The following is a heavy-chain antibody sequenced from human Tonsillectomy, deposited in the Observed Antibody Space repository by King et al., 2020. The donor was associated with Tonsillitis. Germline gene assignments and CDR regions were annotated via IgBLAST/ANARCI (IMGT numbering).Heavy chain of an antibody. CDR3: VKGGYCSSTSCYNWFDP. CDR1: GFTFSSYA. Sequence: VQLVESGGGLVQPGGSLRLSCSASGFTFSSYAMHWVRQAPGKGLEYVSAISSNGGSTYYADSVKGRFTISRDNSKNTLSLQMSSLRAEDTAVYYCVKGGYCSSTSCYNWFDPWGQGTLVTVSS. D-gene: IGHD2-2*01. CDR2: ISSNGGST. V-gene: IGHV3-64D*06. J-gene: IGHJ5*02.